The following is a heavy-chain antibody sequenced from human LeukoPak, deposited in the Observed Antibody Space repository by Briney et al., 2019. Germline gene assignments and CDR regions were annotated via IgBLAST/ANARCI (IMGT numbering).Heavy chain of an antibody. V-gene: IGHV1-69*04. CDR3: ARDPPRDGYNNNWFDP. Sequence: ASVKVFCKASGGTFSSYAISWVRQAPGQGLEWMGRIIPILGIANYAQKFQGRVTITADKSTSTAYMELSSLRSEDTAVYYCARDPPRDGYNNNWFDPWGQGTLVTVSS. D-gene: IGHD5-24*01. CDR1: GGTFSSYA. J-gene: IGHJ5*02. CDR2: IIPILGIA.